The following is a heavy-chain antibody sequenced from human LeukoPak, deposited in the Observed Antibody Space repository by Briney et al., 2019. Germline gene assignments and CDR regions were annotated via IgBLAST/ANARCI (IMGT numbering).Heavy chain of an antibody. CDR3: AKSSISHDSSGYYVGEKYYFDH. CDR2: SSSSDTSS. CDR1: GFTFDNYG. V-gene: IGHV3-23*01. D-gene: IGHD3-22*01. Sequence: GGSLRLSCAASGFTFDNYGMSWVRQAPGKGLEWVSSSSSSDTSSYYADSVKGRFTISRDNSKNTLYLQMSSLRAEDTAIYYCAKSSISHDSSGYYVGEKYYFDHWGQGTLVTVSS. J-gene: IGHJ4*02.